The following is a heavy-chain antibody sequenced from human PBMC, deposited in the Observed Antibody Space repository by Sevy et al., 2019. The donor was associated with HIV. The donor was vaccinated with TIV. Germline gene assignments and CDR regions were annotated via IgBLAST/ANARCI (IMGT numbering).Heavy chain of an antibody. D-gene: IGHD3-10*01. CDR1: GGSISSGGYY. CDR2: IYYSGSN. J-gene: IGHJ5*02. CDR3: GRVVGSGSYYTRPHWFDP. V-gene: IGHV4-31*03. Sequence: SETLSLTCTVSGGSISSGGYYWSWIRQHPGKGLEWIGYIYYSGSNYYNPSLKSRVTISVDTSKNQFSLKLSSVTAADTAGYYCGRVVGSGSYYTRPHWFDPWGQGTLVTVSS.